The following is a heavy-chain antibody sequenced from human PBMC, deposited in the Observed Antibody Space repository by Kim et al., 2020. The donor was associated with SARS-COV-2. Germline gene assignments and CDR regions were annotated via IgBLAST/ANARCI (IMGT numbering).Heavy chain of an antibody. CDR1: GFILSNYW. V-gene: IGHV3-7*01. CDR2: INQDGSGK. J-gene: IGHJ4*02. D-gene: IGHD6-13*01. Sequence: GGSLRLSCAASGFILSNYWMTWVRQAPGKGLEWVANINQDGSGKYYVDSVKGRFTISRDNAKNSLYLQINSLRVEDTAVYYCARVGAAVDYRGQGSLVTV. CDR3: ARVGAAVDY.